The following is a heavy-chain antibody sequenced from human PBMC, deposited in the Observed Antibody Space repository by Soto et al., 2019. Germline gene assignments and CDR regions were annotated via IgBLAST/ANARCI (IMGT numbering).Heavy chain of an antibody. CDR1: GGTISSYA. J-gene: IGHJ4*02. V-gene: IGHV1-69*01. Sequence: QVQLVQSGAEVKKPGSSVKVSCKASGGTISSYAISWVRQAPGQGLEWMGGIIPIFGTANYAQKFQGRVTITADESTSTAYMELSSLRSVDTAVYYCARDQANGRRWHYFDYWGQGTLVTVSS. D-gene: IGHD2-15*01. CDR2: IIPIFGTA. CDR3: ARDQANGRRWHYFDY.